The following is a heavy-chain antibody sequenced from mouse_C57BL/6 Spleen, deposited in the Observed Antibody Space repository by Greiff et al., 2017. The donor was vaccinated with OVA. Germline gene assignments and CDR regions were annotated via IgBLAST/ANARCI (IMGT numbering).Heavy chain of an antibody. CDR1: GYTFTSYW. J-gene: IGHJ1*03. CDR3: ASKLGDWYFDV. CDR2: IDPSDSYT. V-gene: IGHV1-69*01. D-gene: IGHD4-1*01. Sequence: QVQLQQPGAELVMPGASVKLSCKASGYTFTSYWMHWVKQGPGQGLEWIGEIDPSDSYTNYNQKFKGKSTLTVDKSSSTAYMQLSSLTSEDSAVYYCASKLGDWYFDVWGTGTTVTVSS.